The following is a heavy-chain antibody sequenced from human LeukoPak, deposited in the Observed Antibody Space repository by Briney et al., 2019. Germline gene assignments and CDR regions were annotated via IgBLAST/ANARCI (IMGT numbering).Heavy chain of an antibody. V-gene: IGHV3-48*04. CDR2: IGTNSRTT. CDR3: ARGDIVATIYY. D-gene: IGHD5-12*01. CDR1: GFIFSTSG. J-gene: IGHJ4*02. Sequence: GGSLRLSCAASGFIFSTSGLNWVRQAPGKGLEWASFIGTNSRTTYYGDSVKGRFTISRDNAKNSLFLQMDSLRAEDTAVYYCARGDIVATIYYWGQGTLVTVSS.